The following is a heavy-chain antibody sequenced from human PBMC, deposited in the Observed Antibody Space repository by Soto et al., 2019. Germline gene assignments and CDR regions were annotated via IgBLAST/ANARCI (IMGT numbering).Heavy chain of an antibody. CDR1: GYTFTGYY. D-gene: IGHD2-15*01. J-gene: IGHJ6*02. V-gene: IGHV1-69*13. CDR3: ARSQGGSSSLDIYYYYYYGMDV. Sequence: SVKVSCKASGYTFTGYYMHWVRQAPGQGLEWMGGIIPIFGTAKYAQKFQGRVTITADESTSTGYMELSSLRSEDTAVYYCARSQGGSSSLDIYYYYYYGMDVWGQGTTVTVSS. CDR2: IIPIFGTA.